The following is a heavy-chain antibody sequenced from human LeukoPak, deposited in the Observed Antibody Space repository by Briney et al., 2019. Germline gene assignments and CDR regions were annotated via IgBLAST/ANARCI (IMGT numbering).Heavy chain of an antibody. D-gene: IGHD3-10*01. CDR1: GFTFSSYS. CDR2: ISTSSSYI. J-gene: IGHJ6*03. Sequence: PGGSLRLSCAASGFTFSSYSMNWVRQAPGKGLEWVSSISTSSSYIHYADSMKGRFTISRDNAKNSLYLQMNSLRVEDTAVYYCARDRDGFSLVRDRTYYYMDVWGKGTTVTVSS. CDR3: ARDRDGFSLVRDRTYYYMDV. V-gene: IGHV3-21*01.